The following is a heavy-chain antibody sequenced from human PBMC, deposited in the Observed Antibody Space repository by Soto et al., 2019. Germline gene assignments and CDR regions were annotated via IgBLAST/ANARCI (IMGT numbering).Heavy chain of an antibody. Sequence: QVQLVQSGAEVKKPGASVKVSCKASGYSFTSHYMHWVRQAPGQGLEWMGLINPSGGGTSYAQKSQGRVTMTRDTSTSTVYMELSSLRSEDTAVFYCTKGGISGSYYTSGSDAFDIWGQGTMVTVSS. J-gene: IGHJ3*02. V-gene: IGHV1-46*03. D-gene: IGHD3-10*01. CDR1: GYSFTSHY. CDR3: TKGGISGSYYTSGSDAFDI. CDR2: INPSGGGT.